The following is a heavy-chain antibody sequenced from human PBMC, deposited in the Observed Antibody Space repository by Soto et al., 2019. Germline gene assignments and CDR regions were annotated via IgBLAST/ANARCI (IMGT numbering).Heavy chain of an antibody. V-gene: IGHV3-48*02. Sequence: ESGGGLVQPGGSLRLSCAASGFTFSTYSMSWVRQAPGKGLEWVAYISSSGTTIYYAESVKGRFTISRDNAKNSLFLQMHSLRDEDTAVYYCARGAVAGTSRFDYWGQGTLVTVSS. CDR1: GFTFSTYS. D-gene: IGHD6-19*01. CDR2: ISSSGTTI. CDR3: ARGAVAGTSRFDY. J-gene: IGHJ4*02.